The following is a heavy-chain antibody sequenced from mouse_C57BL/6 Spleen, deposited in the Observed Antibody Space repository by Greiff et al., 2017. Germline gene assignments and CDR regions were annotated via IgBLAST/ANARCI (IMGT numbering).Heavy chain of an antibody. J-gene: IGHJ1*03. CDR2: IDPSDSYT. CDR3: ARNYGSSYGWYFDV. CDR1: GYTFTSYW. Sequence: QVQLQQSGAELVRPGTSVKLSCKASGYTFTSYWMHWVKQRPGQGLEWIGVIDPSDSYTKYNQKFKGKATLTVDTSSSTAYMQLSSLTSEDSAVYYCARNYGSSYGWYFDVWGTGTTVTVSS. V-gene: IGHV1-59*01. D-gene: IGHD1-1*01.